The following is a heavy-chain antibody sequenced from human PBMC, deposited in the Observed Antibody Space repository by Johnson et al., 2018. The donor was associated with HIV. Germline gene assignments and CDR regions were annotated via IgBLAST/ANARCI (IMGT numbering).Heavy chain of an antibody. J-gene: IGHJ3*02. CDR2: IYSGGST. V-gene: IGHV3-66*02. CDR3: ARGIAVSNWVDI. D-gene: IGHD6-19*01. CDR1: AFTVRSNY. Sequence: VQLVESGGGVVQPGRSLRLSCAASAFTVRSNYISLVRQAPGKGLEWVSVIYSGGSTYYVDSVKGRFTISRDNSKNTLYLQMNSLRAEYTAVYYCARGIAVSNWVDIWGQGTMVTVSS.